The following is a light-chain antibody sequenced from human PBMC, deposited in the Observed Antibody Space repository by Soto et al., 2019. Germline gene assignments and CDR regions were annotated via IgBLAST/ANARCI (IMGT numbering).Light chain of an antibody. CDR2: KAC. V-gene: IGKV1-5*03. J-gene: IGKJ1*01. CDR1: QTINNL. Sequence: DIQMTQSPSTLSASVGDRVTITCRASQTINNLLAWYQQKPGKAPKLLIYKACSLESGVPSRFSGSGSGTEFTITISSLQPDDFATYYYQQYHRYSPWTFGLGTKVEI. CDR3: QQYHRYSPWT.